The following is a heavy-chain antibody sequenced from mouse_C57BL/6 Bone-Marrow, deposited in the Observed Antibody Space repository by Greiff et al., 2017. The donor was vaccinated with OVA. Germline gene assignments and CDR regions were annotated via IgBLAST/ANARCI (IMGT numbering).Heavy chain of an antibody. J-gene: IGHJ4*01. CDR1: GYTFTSYW. Sequence: QVQLKQPGAELVKPGASVKLSCKASGYTFTSYWMHWVKQRPGRGLEWIGRIAPNSGGTKYNEKFKSTATLTVDKPSSTAYMQLSSLTSEDAAVYYCARTLWGYAMDYWGQGTSVTVSS. D-gene: IGHD1-1*02. V-gene: IGHV1-72*01. CDR3: ARTLWGYAMDY. CDR2: IAPNSGGT.